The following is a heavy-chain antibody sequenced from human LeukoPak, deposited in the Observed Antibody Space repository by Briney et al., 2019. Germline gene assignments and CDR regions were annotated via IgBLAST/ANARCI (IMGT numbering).Heavy chain of an antibody. CDR2: IIPIFGTA. D-gene: IGHD6-6*01. CDR1: GGTFSSYA. V-gene: IGHV1-69*05. CDR3: ARGSSSSSEPFDY. Sequence: ASVKVSCKASGGTFSSYAISWVRQAPGQGLEWMGRIIPIFGTANYAQKFQGRVTITTDESTSTAYMELSSLSSEDTAVYYCARGSSSSSEPFDYWGQGTLVTVSS. J-gene: IGHJ4*02.